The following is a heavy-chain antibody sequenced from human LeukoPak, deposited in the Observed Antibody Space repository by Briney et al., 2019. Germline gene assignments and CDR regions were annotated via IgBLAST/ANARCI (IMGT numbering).Heavy chain of an antibody. CDR2: MNPNSGNT. J-gene: IGHJ6*03. V-gene: IGHV1-8*01. CDR3: AREGVAASGTGYYYYYMDV. D-gene: IGHD6-13*01. Sequence: ASVKVSCKASGYTFTSYDINWVRQATGQGLEWMGWMNPNSGNTGYAQKLQGRVTMTRNTSISTAYMELSSLRPEDTAVYYCAREGVAASGTGYYYYYMDVWGKGTTVTISS. CDR1: GYTFTSYD.